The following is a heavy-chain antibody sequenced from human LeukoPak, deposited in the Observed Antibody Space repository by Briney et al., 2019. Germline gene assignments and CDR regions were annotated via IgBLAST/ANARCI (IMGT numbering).Heavy chain of an antibody. Sequence: GGSLRLSCAASEFTFSSYAMHWVRQAPGKGLEWVAVISYDGSNKYYADSVKGRFTISRDNSKNTLYLQMNSLRAEDTAVYYCARGVRTGGGHYFDYWGQGTLVTVSS. D-gene: IGHD3-10*01. J-gene: IGHJ4*02. CDR3: ARGVRTGGGHYFDY. CDR1: EFTFSSYA. V-gene: IGHV3-30*04. CDR2: ISYDGSNK.